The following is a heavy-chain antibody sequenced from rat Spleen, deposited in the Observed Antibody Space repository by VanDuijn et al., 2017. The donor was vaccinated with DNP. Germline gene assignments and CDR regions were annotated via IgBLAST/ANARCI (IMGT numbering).Heavy chain of an antibody. CDR1: GFSLTNYG. CDR3: AELGEGY. D-gene: IGHD5-1*01. CDR2: IWGDGTT. Sequence: QVQLKESGPDLVQPSQTLSVTCTVSGFSLTNYGVHWVRQAPGKGLEWVGIIWGDGTTNYNSALKSRLSISRDTSKSQVFLTVNSLQIDDTAVYYCAELGEGYWGQGVMVTVSS. J-gene: IGHJ2*01. V-gene: IGHV2-77*01.